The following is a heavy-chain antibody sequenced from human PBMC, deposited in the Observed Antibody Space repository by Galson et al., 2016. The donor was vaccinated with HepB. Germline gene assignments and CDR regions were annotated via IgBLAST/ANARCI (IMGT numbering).Heavy chain of an antibody. CDR2: SGSGGPT. J-gene: IGHJ4*02. CDR1: GFTFSSYA. Sequence: SLRLSCAASGFTFSSYAMSWVRQAPGKGLEWVSSSGSGGPTYYADSVKGRFTISRDNSKNTLFLQMHSLRADDTAVYYCARGLEQPVGHFDVWGQGTLVTVSS. D-gene: IGHD1/OR15-1a*01. V-gene: IGHV3-23*01. CDR3: ARGLEQPVGHFDV.